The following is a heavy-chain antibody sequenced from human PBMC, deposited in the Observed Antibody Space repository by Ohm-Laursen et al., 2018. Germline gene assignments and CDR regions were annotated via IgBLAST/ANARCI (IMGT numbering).Heavy chain of an antibody. CDR2: ISGSGGRT. J-gene: IGHJ4*02. V-gene: IGHV3-23*01. Sequence: SLRLSCAASGFTFSNYVMSWVRQAPGKGLEWVSGISGSGGRTYYADSVKGRFTISRDNSRNTLSMQMNSLRGEDTAVYYCAQDGYSSGWYIDYWAQGTLVTVSS. CDR3: AQDGYSSGWYIDY. CDR1: GFTFSNYV. D-gene: IGHD6-19*01.